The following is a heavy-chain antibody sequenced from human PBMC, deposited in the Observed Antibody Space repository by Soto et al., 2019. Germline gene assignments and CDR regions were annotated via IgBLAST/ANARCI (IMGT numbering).Heavy chain of an antibody. D-gene: IGHD4-17*01. J-gene: IGHJ3*02. Sequence: EVQLLESGGGLVQPGGSLRLSCAASGFTFISYAMSWVRQAPGKGLEWVSTFSGGGGITYYADSVKDRFTISRDSSKNTLFLLMASLRAEDTAIYYCAYDGGDYVLESDAFDIWGQGTMVSVSS. V-gene: IGHV3-23*01. CDR1: GFTFISYA. CDR2: FSGGGGIT. CDR3: AYDGGDYVLESDAFDI.